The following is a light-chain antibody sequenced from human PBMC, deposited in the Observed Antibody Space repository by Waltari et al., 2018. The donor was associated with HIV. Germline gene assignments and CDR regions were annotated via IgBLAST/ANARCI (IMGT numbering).Light chain of an antibody. V-gene: IGLV1-44*01. CDR2: GND. CDR1: TSNIESNT. CDR3: ATWDDSLKGVI. J-gene: IGLJ2*01. Sequence: QSDLPHPPSTSGAPGQGFPISCSGSTSNIESNTVNWYQHLPGATPKLLIYGNDQWPSGVPDRFSGSKSGTSASLAISGLLSEDEGDYYCATWDDSLKGVIFGGGTKLTVL.